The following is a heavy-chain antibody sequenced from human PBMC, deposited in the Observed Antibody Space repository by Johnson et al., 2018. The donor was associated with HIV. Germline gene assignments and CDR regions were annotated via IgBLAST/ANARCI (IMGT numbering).Heavy chain of an antibody. D-gene: IGHD1-26*01. CDR3: TAVSYSDAFDI. CDR1: GFTFSNAW. V-gene: IGHV3-15*01. Sequence: VQLVESGGGLVKPGGSLRLSCAASGFTFSNAWMSWVRQAPGKGLEWVGRIKSKTDGGTTDYAAPVQGRFTISRDDSKNTLYLKMNSLKTEDTAVYYCTAVSYSDAFDIWGQGTMVTVSS. CDR2: IKSKTDGGTT. J-gene: IGHJ3*02.